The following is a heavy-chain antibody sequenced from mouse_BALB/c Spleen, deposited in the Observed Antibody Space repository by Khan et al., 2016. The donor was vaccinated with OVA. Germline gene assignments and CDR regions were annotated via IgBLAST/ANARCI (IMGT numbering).Heavy chain of an antibody. Sequence: VQLQQSGAELVKPGASVKLSCTASGFNIKDTYMHWVKQRPEQGPEWIGRIDPANGDIKYDPKFQDKATIAVDTSSNTAYLQLSSLTSEDTAVYYCATLDGNPVAYWGQGTLVSVSA. CDR3: ATLDGNPVAY. CDR1: GFNIKDTY. CDR2: IDPANGDI. D-gene: IGHD2-1*01. V-gene: IGHV14-3*02. J-gene: IGHJ3*01.